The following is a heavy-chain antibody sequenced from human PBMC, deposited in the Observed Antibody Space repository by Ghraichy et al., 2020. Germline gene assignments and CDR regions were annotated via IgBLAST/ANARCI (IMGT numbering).Heavy chain of an antibody. CDR1: GFTLSNYW. V-gene: IGHV3-74*01. CDR3: ARPTYDYYVSNAFDI. D-gene: IGHD5-12*01. CDR2: INSDGSST. Sequence: GGSLRLSCAASGFTLSNYWMHWVRQAPGKGPIWVSRINSDGSSTSYADSVKGRFTISRDNAKNTLYLQMNSLRVEDTAVYYCARPTYDYYVSNAFDIWGQGTMVTVSS. J-gene: IGHJ3*02.